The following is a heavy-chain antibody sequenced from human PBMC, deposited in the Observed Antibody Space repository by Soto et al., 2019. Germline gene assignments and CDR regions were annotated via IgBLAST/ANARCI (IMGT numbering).Heavy chain of an antibody. CDR3: ARGHIIDDANYDILTGYLYYFDY. D-gene: IGHD3-9*01. CDR2: INHSGST. Sequence: QVQLQQWGAGLLKPSETLSLTCAVYGGAFSGYYWSWIRQPPGKGLEWIGEINHSGSTKYNPSLKSRVTISVDTSKSQFALKLSSVTAADTAVYYCARGHIIDDANYDILTGYLYYFDYWGQGTLVTVSS. J-gene: IGHJ4*02. V-gene: IGHV4-34*01. CDR1: GGAFSGYY.